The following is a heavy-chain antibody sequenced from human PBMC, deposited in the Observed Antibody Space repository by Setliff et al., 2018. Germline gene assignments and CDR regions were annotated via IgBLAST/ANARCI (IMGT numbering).Heavy chain of an antibody. CDR3: VRPGGTTVVARHFDY. CDR2: YRSGST. J-gene: IGHJ4*01. D-gene: IGHD2-15*01. V-gene: IGHV4-4*08. CDR1: GDSMSNFF. Sequence: PSETLSLTCSVTGDSMSNFFWSWIRQPPGKGLEWIGYYRSGSTNYSPSLKSRVTVSADRSRNQFSLELRSVTVADTATYYCVRPGGTTVVARHFDYWGSGILVTVSS.